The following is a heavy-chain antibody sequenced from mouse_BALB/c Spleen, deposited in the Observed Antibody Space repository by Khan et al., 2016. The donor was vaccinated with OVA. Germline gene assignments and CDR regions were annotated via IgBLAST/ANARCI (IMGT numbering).Heavy chain of an antibody. J-gene: IGHJ1*01. CDR2: INTHSGVP. CDR1: GYTFTTAG. CDR3: ASWYGYGCYFDV. D-gene: IGHD2-2*01. V-gene: IGHV9-4*02. Sequence: QIQLVQSGPELKKPGETVRISCKASGYTFTTAGMQWVQKMPGKGLKWIGWINTHSGVPKYAEDFKGRFAFSLETSASTTYLQITNLKNEDTATYFGASWYGYGCYFDVWGPGTTVTVSS.